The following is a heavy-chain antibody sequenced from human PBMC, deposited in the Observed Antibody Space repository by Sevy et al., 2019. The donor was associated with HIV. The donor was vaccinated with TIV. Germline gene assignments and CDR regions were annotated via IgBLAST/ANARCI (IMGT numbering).Heavy chain of an antibody. J-gene: IGHJ5*02. CDR2: ISGSGGST. CDR3: ARDMNPIAVAGTSWFDP. CDR1: GFTFSSYA. V-gene: IGHV3-23*01. Sequence: GGSLRLSCAASGFTFSSYAMSWVRQAPGKGLEWVSAISGSGGSTYYADSVKGRFTISRDNAKNSLYLQMNSLRAEDTAVYYCARDMNPIAVAGTSWFDPWGQGTLVTVSS. D-gene: IGHD6-19*01.